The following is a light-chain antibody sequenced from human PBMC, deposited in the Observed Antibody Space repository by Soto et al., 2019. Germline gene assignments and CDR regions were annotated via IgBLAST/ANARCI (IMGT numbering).Light chain of an antibody. CDR3: QQHNSYPRT. Sequence: DIQMTQSPSTVSASVGDRVTISCRASQSISNWLAWYQQKPGKAPKLLIYTASNLERGVPSRFSGSGSGTEFTLTISSLQPDDFATYYCQQHNSYPRTFGQGTKVEIK. CDR1: QSISNW. CDR2: TAS. V-gene: IGKV1-5*03. J-gene: IGKJ1*01.